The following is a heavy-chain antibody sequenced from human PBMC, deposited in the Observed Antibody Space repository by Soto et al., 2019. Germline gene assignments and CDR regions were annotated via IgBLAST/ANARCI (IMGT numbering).Heavy chain of an antibody. CDR2: VNPDGTIT. D-gene: IGHD3-9*01. V-gene: IGHV3-74*01. CDR1: VYTFIDYW. CDR3: SYDTFGDKDF. Sequence: WGSRRLACGSYVYTFIDYWMHWVRQAPGKWLVWVSRVNPDGTITTYADSVKGRFTISRDNAKNTLYLQMNSLGVEDTALYYCSYDTFGDKDFWGQGTPVTVSS. J-gene: IGHJ4*02.